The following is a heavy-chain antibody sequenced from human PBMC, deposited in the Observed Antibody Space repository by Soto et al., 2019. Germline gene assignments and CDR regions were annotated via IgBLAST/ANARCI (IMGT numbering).Heavy chain of an antibody. V-gene: IGHV3-74*01. CDR2: INTDGSKT. CDR3: ATVATNSYNWLDL. CDR1: GFTFSTFW. Sequence: EVQLVESGGTLVQPGGSLRLSCAASGFTFSTFWMHWVRQAPGKGLVWVSRINTDGSKTTYAASVKGRFTISRDNAKNTVYLQMDSLRAEDTAVYYCATVATNSYNWLDLWGQGTLVTVSS. D-gene: IGHD5-12*01. J-gene: IGHJ5*02.